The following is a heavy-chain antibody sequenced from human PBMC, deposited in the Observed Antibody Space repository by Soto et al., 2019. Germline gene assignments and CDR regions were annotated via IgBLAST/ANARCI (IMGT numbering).Heavy chain of an antibody. CDR1: VDSISTYY. CDR2: IDASGNT. D-gene: IGHD1-20*01. V-gene: IGHV4-4*07. Sequence: QVQLRESGPGLVKASETLSLTCTVSVDSISTYYWSWIRRPAGKGLEWIGRIDASGNTNYNPSLKSRVTMSAYTSKKQFSLKLTSVTAADTAVYYCARYSNNWFQTEGMDVWGQGTTVTVSS. CDR3: ARYSNNWFQTEGMDV. J-gene: IGHJ6*02.